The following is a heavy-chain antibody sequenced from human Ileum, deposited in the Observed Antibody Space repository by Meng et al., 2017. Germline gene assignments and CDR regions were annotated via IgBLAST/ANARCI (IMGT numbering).Heavy chain of an antibody. J-gene: IGHJ5*02. V-gene: IGHV4-34*01. CDR2: INHSGST. CDR1: GGSFSGYY. Sequence: QVQLPQWGAGLLKPSETLSRTCAVYGGSFSGYYWSWIRQPPGKGLEWIGEINHSGSTNYNPSLKSRVTISVDTSKNQFSLKLSSVTAADTAVYYCARGGPWFDPWGQGTLVTVSS. CDR3: ARGGPWFDP.